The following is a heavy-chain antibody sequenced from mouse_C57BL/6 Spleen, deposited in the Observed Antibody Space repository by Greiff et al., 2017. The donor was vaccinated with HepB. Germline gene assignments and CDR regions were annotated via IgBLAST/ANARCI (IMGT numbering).Heavy chain of an antibody. CDR1: GYTFTDYY. CDR2: INPNNGGT. V-gene: IGHV1-26*01. J-gene: IGHJ2*01. Sequence: VQLKESGPELVKPGASVKISCKASGYTFTDYYMNWVKQSHGKSLEWIGDINPNNGGTSYNQKFKGKATLTVDKSSSTAYMELRSLTSEDSAVYYCARWGNYDGFDYWGQGTTLTVSS. CDR3: ARWGNYDGFDY. D-gene: IGHD2-4*01.